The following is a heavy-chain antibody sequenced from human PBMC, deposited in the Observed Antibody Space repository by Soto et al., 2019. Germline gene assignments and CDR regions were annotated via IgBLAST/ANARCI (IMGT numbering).Heavy chain of an antibody. V-gene: IGHV4-59*08. Sequence: SETLSLTCTVSGGSISSYYWSWIRQPPGKGLEWIGYIYYSGSTNYNPSLKSRVTISVDTSKNQFSLKLSSVTAADTAVYYCARRLKHVGXFDSWGQGTMVTVSS. J-gene: IGHJ3*02. CDR1: GGSISSYY. CDR3: ARRLKHVGXFDS. CDR2: IYYSGST.